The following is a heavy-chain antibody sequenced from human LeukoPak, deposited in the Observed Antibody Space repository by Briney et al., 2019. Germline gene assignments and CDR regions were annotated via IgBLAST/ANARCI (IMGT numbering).Heavy chain of an antibody. V-gene: IGHV1-3*03. CDR3: ARARAGYYYDSSGYFHDAFDI. CDR2: INAGNGNT. D-gene: IGHD3-22*01. Sequence: GASVKVSCKASGYTFTSYAMHWVRQAPGQRLEWMGWINAGNGNTKYSQEFQGRVTITRDTSASTAYMELSSLRSEDMAVYYCARARAGYYYDSSGYFHDAFDIWGQGTMVTVSS. CDR1: GYTFTSYA. J-gene: IGHJ3*02.